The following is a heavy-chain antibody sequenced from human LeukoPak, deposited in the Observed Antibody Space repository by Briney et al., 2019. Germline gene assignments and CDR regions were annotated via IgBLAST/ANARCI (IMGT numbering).Heavy chain of an antibody. V-gene: IGHV4-59*01. J-gene: IGHJ4*02. Sequence: SETLSLTCTVSGGSISSYFWSWIRQPPGKGLQWIGYMYHSGSTYYNPSLKSRVTISIDTSKNQSSLKLTSVTAADTAVYYCARYTNREFDFWGQGTLVTVSS. CDR3: ARYTNREFDF. D-gene: IGHD2-2*02. CDR1: GGSISSYF. CDR2: MYHSGST.